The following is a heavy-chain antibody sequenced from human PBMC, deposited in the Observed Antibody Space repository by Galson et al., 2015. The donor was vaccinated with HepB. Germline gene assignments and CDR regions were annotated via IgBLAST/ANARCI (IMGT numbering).Heavy chain of an antibody. CDR3: VKDGPYDSSGYDLNYFDY. D-gene: IGHD3-22*01. J-gene: IGHJ4*02. V-gene: IGHV3-64D*06. CDR1: GFTFSSYA. Sequence: SLRLSCAASGFTFSSYAMHWVRQAPGKGLEYVSAISSNGGSTYYADSVKGRFTISRDNSKNTLYLQMSSLRAEDTAVYYCVKDGPYDSSGYDLNYFDYWGQGTLVTVSS. CDR2: ISSNGGST.